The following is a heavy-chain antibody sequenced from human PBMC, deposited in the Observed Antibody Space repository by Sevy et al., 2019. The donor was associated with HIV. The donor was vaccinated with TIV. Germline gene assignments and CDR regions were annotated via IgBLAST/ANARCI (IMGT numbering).Heavy chain of an antibody. CDR1: GFTFSSYV. Sequence: GGSLRLSCAASGFTFSSYVMTWVRQAPGKGLEWVSDISDSGTSTYYADSVKGRFTISRDNSKNTLYLQMNSLRAEDTAVYYCAKDQLDNYDFWSGYIYYDYGMDVWGQGTTVTVSS. V-gene: IGHV3-23*01. CDR3: AKDQLDNYDFWSGYIYYDYGMDV. CDR2: ISDSGTST. J-gene: IGHJ6*02. D-gene: IGHD3-3*01.